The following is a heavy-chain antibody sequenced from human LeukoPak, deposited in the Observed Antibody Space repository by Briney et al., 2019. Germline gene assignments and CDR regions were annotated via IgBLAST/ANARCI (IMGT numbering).Heavy chain of an antibody. CDR1: GFTFSSYE. V-gene: IGHV3-66*02. CDR2: IYSGGST. D-gene: IGHD1/OR15-1a*01. CDR3: ARDSSPITGTLWFDP. J-gene: IGHJ5*02. Sequence: GGSLRLSCAASGFTFSSYEMSWVRQAPGKGLEWVSVIYSGGSTYYADSVKGRFTISRDNSKNTLYLQMNSLRAEDTAVYYCARDSSPITGTLWFDPWGQGTLVTVSS.